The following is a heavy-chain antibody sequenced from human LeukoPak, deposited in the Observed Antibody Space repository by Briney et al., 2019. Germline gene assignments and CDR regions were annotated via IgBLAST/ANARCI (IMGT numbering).Heavy chain of an antibody. CDR2: IIPIFGTA. J-gene: IGHJ3*02. V-gene: IGHV1-69*05. D-gene: IGHD2-2*01. CDR1: GYTFTSYG. CDR3: ARGFAQYQLLTDAFDI. Sequence: SVKVSCKASGYTFTSYGISWVRQAPGQGLEWMGGIIPIFGTANYAQKFQDRVTITTDESTSTAYMELSSLRSEDTAVYYCARGFAQYQLLTDAFDIWGQGTMVTVSS.